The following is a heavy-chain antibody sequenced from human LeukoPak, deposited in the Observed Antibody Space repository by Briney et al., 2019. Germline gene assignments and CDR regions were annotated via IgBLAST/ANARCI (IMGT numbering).Heavy chain of an antibody. D-gene: IGHD2/OR15-2a*01. CDR1: GGSISSYY. CDR2: IYYSGNT. CDR3: XRXGXXGSKYHYYXDV. J-gene: IGHJ6*03. V-gene: IGHV4-59*08. Sequence: SETLSLTCTVSGGSISSYYWSWIRQPPGKGLEWIGYIYYSGNTNYNPSLKSRVTISVDTSKNQFSLKLSSVTAPDTAVYYRXRXGXXGSKYHYYXDVWGKGTTVTVSS.